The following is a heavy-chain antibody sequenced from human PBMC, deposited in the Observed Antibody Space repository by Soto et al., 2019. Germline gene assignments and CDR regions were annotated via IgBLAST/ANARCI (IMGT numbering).Heavy chain of an antibody. CDR2: IYYSGST. V-gene: IGHV4-31*03. CDR1: GGSISSGVYY. CDR3: ARIYSSSWYFFDY. J-gene: IGHJ4*02. Sequence: SETLSLTCTVSGGSISSGVYYWSWIRQHPGKGLEWIGYIYYSGSTYYNPSLKSRVTISVDTSKNQFSLKLSSVTAADTAVYYCARIYSSSWYFFDYWGQGTLVTVSS. D-gene: IGHD6-13*01.